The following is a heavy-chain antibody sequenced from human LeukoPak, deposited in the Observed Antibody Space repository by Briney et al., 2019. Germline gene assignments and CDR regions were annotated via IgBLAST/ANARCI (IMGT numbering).Heavy chain of an antibody. J-gene: IGHJ4*02. CDR1: GGTFSSYA. CDR2: ISAYNGNT. Sequence: ASVKVSCKASGGTFSSYAISWVRQAPGQGLEWMGWISAYNGNTNYAQKLQGRVTMTTDTSTSTAYMELRSLRSDDTAVYYCARVTPLVLRFLEWLSYFDYWGQGTLVTVSS. D-gene: IGHD3-3*01. V-gene: IGHV1-18*01. CDR3: ARVTPLVLRFLEWLSYFDY.